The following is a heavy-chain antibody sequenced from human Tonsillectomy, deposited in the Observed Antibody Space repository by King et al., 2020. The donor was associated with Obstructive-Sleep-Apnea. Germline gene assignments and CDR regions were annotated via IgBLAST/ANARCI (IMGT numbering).Heavy chain of an antibody. D-gene: IGHD7-27*01. CDR1: GFTFSSFR. Sequence: VQLVESGGGLVQPGGSLRLSCAASGFTFSSFRTNWVRQAPGKGLEWVSYISSTSNTIYYADSVKGRFTISRDNAKSSLYLQINSLRAEDTAFYYCARWGFDYWGQGTLVTVSS. J-gene: IGHJ4*02. V-gene: IGHV3-48*04. CDR3: ARWGFDY. CDR2: ISSTSNTI.